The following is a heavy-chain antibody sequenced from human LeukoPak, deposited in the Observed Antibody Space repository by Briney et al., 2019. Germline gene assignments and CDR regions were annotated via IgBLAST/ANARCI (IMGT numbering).Heavy chain of an antibody. V-gene: IGHV3-23*01. CDR2: ISGSGGST. Sequence: GGSLRLSCAASGFTFSSYAMSWVRQAPGKGLEWVSAISGSGGSTYYADSVKGRFTISRDNSKNTLYLQMNSLRAEDTAVYYCAKDVRVVRGVVIHYYFDYWGQGTLVTVSS. J-gene: IGHJ4*02. CDR3: AKDVRVVRGVVIHYYFDY. CDR1: GFTFSSYA. D-gene: IGHD3-10*01.